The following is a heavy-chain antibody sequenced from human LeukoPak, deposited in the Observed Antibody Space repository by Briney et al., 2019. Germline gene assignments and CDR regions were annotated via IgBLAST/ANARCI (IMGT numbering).Heavy chain of an antibody. CDR3: ARDLSLGAHHYFDY. CDR1: GFTLSSYS. CDR2: ISSSSSYI. V-gene: IGHV3-21*01. J-gene: IGHJ4*02. D-gene: IGHD1-26*01. Sequence: HGGSLRLSCAASGFTLSSYSMNWVRQAPGKGLEWVSSISSSSSYIYYADSVKGRFTISRDNAKNSLYLQMNSLRAEDTAFYYCARDLSLGAHHYFDYWGQGTLVAVSS.